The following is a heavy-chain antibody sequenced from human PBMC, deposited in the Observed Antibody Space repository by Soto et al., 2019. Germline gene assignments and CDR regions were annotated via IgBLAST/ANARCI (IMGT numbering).Heavy chain of an antibody. D-gene: IGHD2-2*01. J-gene: IGHJ4*02. CDR1: GGSISSGGYY. Sequence: QVQLQESGPGLVKPSQTLSLTCTVSGGSISSGGYYWSWIRQHPGKGLEWIGYIYYSGSTYYNPSLKSRVTISVDTSKNQFSLRLSSVTAADTAVYYWARGRSSTSPYPIGYWGQGTLVTVSS. V-gene: IGHV4-31*03. CDR3: ARGRSSTSPYPIGY. CDR2: IYYSGST.